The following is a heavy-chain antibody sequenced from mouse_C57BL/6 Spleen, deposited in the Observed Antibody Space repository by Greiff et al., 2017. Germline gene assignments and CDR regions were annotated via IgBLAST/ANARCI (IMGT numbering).Heavy chain of an antibody. Sequence: EVKLQESGGGLVKPGGSLKLSCSASGFTFSDYGMHWVRQAPEKGLEWVAYISSGSSTIYYADTVKGRFTISRDNAKNTLSLQMTSLRSEDTAMYYCARSDYSNYEAMDYWGQGTSVTVSS. D-gene: IGHD2-5*01. V-gene: IGHV5-17*01. CDR3: ARSDYSNYEAMDY. CDR1: GFTFSDYG. CDR2: ISSGSSTI. J-gene: IGHJ4*01.